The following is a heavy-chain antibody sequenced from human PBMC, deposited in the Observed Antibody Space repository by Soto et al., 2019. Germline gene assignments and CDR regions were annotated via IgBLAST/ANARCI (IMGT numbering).Heavy chain of an antibody. Sequence: GASVKVSCKASGYAFTCYGINWVRQATGQGLEWMGWMNPNSGNTGYAQKFQGRVTMTRNTSISTAYMELSSLRSEDTAVYYCARDGRTYYDFWSGAVGAFDIWGQGTMVTVSS. CDR1: GYAFTCYG. V-gene: IGHV1-8*01. CDR2: MNPNSGNT. CDR3: ARDGRTYYDFWSGAVGAFDI. J-gene: IGHJ3*02. D-gene: IGHD3-3*01.